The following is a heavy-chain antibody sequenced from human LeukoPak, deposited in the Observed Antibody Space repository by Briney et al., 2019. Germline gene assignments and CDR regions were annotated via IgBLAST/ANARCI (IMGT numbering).Heavy chain of an antibody. CDR2: INSDGSST. J-gene: IGHJ5*02. Sequence: PGGSLRLSCAASGFTFSSYWMHWVRQAPGKGLVWVSRINSDGSSTSYADSVKGRFTISRDNAKNTLYLQMNSLRAEDTAVYYCARVGGYSYGWFDPWGQGPLVTVSS. D-gene: IGHD5-18*01. CDR1: GFTFSSYW. CDR3: ARVGGYSYGWFDP. V-gene: IGHV3-74*01.